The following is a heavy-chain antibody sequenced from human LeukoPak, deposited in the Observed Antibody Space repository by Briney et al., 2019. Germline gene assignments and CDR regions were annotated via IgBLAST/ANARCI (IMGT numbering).Heavy chain of an antibody. J-gene: IGHJ6*02. D-gene: IGHD4-17*01. V-gene: IGHV4-59*11. CDR2: VHHTGVT. CDR1: GGSITSLY. CDR3: ARERSGDYPNYYYGMDV. Sequence: PSETLSLTCSVSGGSITSLYWSWVRQPPGKGLEYVGYVHHTGVTNYNPSLKSRVTISVDTSKNQFSLKLSSVTAADTAAYYCARERSGDYPNYYYGMDVWGQGTTVTVSS.